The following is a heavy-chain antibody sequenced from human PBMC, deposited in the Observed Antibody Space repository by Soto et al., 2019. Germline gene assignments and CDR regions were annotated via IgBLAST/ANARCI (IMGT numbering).Heavy chain of an antibody. CDR3: ARGNWRYFDWRPDWFDP. Sequence: PSETLSLTCTVSGGSISSGGYYWSWIRQHPGKGLEWIGYIYYSGSTYYNPSLKSRVTISVDTSKNQFSLKLSSVTAADTAVYYCARGNWRYFDWRPDWFDPWGQGTLVTVSS. CDR1: GGSISSGGYY. V-gene: IGHV4-31*03. CDR2: IYYSGST. J-gene: IGHJ5*02. D-gene: IGHD3-9*01.